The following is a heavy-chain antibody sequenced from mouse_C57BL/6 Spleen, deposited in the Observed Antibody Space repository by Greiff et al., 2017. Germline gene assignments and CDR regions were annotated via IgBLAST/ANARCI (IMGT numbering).Heavy chain of an antibody. D-gene: IGHD1-1*01. CDR3: ARFITTVVAPHFDY. CDR2: ISDGGSYT. Sequence: DVKLVESGGGLVKPGGSLKLSCAASGFTFSSYAMSWVRQTPEKRLEWVATISDGGSYTYYPDNVKGRFTISRDNAKNNLYLQMSHLKSEDTAMYYCARFITTVVAPHFDYWGQGTTLTVSS. CDR1: GFTFSSYA. V-gene: IGHV5-4*03. J-gene: IGHJ2*01.